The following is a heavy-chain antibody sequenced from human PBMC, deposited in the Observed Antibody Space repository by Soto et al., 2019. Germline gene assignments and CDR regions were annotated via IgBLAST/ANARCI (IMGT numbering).Heavy chain of an antibody. J-gene: IGHJ5*02. Sequence: QVQLVQSGPEVKTPGSSVQVSCKASGGTFSSLTISWVRQAPGQGLEWMGRVIPIVDIPTYAQKFQGRVTITADKSTSTAYMELSSLRSEDTAVYYCARDLDAFCSTVSCSWFDPWGQGTLVTVSS. CDR3: ARDLDAFCSTVSCSWFDP. V-gene: IGHV1-69*08. CDR2: VIPIVDIP. CDR1: GGTFSSLT. D-gene: IGHD2-15*01.